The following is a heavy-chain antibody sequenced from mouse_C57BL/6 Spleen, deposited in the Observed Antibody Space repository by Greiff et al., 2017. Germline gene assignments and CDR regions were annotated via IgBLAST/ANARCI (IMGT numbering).Heavy chain of an antibody. CDR1: GYTFTSYW. CDR2: IYPGSGST. Sequence: QVQLQQPGAELVKPGASVKMSCKASGYTFTSYWITWVKQRPGQGLEWIGDIYPGSGSTNYNEKFKSKATLTVDTSSSTAYMQLSSLTSEDSAVYYCARYSNYVYYFDYWGQGTTLTVSS. D-gene: IGHD2-5*01. CDR3: ARYSNYVYYFDY. V-gene: IGHV1-55*01. J-gene: IGHJ2*01.